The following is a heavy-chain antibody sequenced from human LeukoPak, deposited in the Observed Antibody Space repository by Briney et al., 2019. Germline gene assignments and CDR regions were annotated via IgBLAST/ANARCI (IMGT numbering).Heavy chain of an antibody. V-gene: IGHV3-64*01. J-gene: IGHJ4*02. CDR2: ISSSGGRT. CDR3: VKDRIAVAGSLFDY. D-gene: IGHD6-19*01. CDR1: GFTFSTYA. Sequence: GGSLRLSCAASGFTFSTYAMHWVRQAPGKGLEYVSAISSSGGRTYYANSVKGRFTISRDNSKNTLYLQMSGLRAEDTAVYYCVKDRIAVAGSLFDYWGQGTLVTVSS.